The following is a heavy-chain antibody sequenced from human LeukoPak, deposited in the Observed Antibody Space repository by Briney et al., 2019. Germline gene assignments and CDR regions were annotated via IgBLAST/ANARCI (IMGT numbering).Heavy chain of an antibody. D-gene: IGHD6-13*01. CDR2: SIPIFGTA. CDR3: ASMYSSSWYGFDY. V-gene: IGHV1-69*13. Sequence: SVKVSCKASGGTFSSYAISWVRQAPGQGLEWMGGSIPIFGTANYAQKFQGRVTIIADESTSTAYMELSSLRSEDTAVYYCASMYSSSWYGFDYWGQGTMVTVSS. CDR1: GGTFSSYA. J-gene: IGHJ4*02.